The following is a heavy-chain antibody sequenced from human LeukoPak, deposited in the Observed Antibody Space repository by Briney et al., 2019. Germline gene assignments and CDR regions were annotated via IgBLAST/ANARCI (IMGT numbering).Heavy chain of an antibody. CDR3: ARTRALLVVVPAARRTPNYYYYGMDV. D-gene: IGHD2-2*01. J-gene: IGHJ6*02. V-gene: IGHV2-26*01. CDR1: GFSLSNARMG. Sequence: SGPTLVNPTETLTLTCTVSGFSLSNARMGVSWIRQPPGKALEWLAHIVSNDEKFYSTSLKSRLTISKDTSKSQVVLTMTNMDPVDTDTYYCARTRALLVVVPAARRTPNYYYYGMDVWGQGTTVTVSS. CDR2: IVSNDEK.